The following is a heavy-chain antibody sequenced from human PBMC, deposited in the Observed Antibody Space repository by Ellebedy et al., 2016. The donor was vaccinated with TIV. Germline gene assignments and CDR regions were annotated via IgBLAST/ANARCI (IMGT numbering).Heavy chain of an antibody. J-gene: IGHJ5*02. CDR1: GFTFSSYW. Sequence: GESLKISCAASGFTFSSYWMSWVRQAPGKGLEWVANIKQDGSEKYYVDSVKGRFTISRDNAKNSLYLQMNSLRAEDTAVYYCARVLMVSVWFDPWGQGTLVTVSS. D-gene: IGHD2-8*01. V-gene: IGHV3-7*04. CDR2: IKQDGSEK. CDR3: ARVLMVSVWFDP.